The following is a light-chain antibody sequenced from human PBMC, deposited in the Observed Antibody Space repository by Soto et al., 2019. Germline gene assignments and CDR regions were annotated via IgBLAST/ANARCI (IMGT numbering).Light chain of an antibody. V-gene: IGKV3-15*01. J-gene: IGKJ2*01. Sequence: EIVMTHSPATLSVSPGERATLSCRASQSVRDNLAWYQQKPGQAPRLLIYGASTSATGIPSKFSGSGYGTDFTLTLNSRQSEDFAFYFCQQSNNWPYTFGQGTKLEIQ. CDR2: GAS. CDR1: QSVRDN. CDR3: QQSNNWPYT.